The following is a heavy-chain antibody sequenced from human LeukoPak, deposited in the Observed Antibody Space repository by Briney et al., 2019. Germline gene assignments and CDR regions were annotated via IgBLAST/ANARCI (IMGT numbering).Heavy chain of an antibody. CDR2: IYYSGST. CDR3: ARVGSSSPYFDY. J-gene: IGHJ4*02. V-gene: IGHV4-39*01. D-gene: IGHD6-13*01. Sequence: PSETLSLTCTVSGGSISSSSYYWGWIRRTPGKGLEWIGSIYYSGSTYYNPSLKSRVTISVDTSKNQFSLKLSSVTAADTAVYYCARVGSSSPYFDYWGQGTLVTVSS. CDR1: GGSISSSSYY.